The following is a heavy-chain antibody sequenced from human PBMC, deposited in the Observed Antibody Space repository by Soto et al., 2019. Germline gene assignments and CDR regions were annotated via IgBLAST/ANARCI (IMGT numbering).Heavy chain of an antibody. J-gene: IGHJ5*01. CDR1: GFNFRRYE. Sequence: PGGSLRLSCQASGFNFRRYEMHWVRKAPGKGLEWVSYISSSGLTTYYADFAEGSFTISRDNAKDSLYLHLNSLRVGDTAVYYCARYGTRVDWWGLGTQVTVSS. CDR2: ISSSGLTT. D-gene: IGHD3-10*01. V-gene: IGHV3-48*03. CDR3: ARYGTRVDW.